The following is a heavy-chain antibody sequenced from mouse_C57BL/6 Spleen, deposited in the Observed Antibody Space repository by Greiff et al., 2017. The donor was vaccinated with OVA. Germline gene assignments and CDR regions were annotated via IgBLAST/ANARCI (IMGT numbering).Heavy chain of an antibody. D-gene: IGHD4-1*01. CDR2: IDPETGGT. CDR1: GYTFTDYE. CDR3: TTGTAY. J-gene: IGHJ3*01. V-gene: IGHV1-15*01. Sequence: QVQLQHSGAELVRPGASVTLSCKASGYTFTDYEMHWVKQTPVHGLEWIGAIDPETGGTAYNQKFKGKAILTADKSSSTAYMELRSLTSEDSAVYYCTTGTAYWGQGTLVTVSA.